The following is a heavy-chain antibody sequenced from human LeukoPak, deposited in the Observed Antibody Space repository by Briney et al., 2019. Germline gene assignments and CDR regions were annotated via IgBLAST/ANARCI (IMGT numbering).Heavy chain of an antibody. CDR2: IYYSGST. J-gene: IGHJ4*02. Sequence: SETLSLTCTVSGGSISSYYWSWIRQPPGKGLEWIGYIYYSGSTNYNPSLKSRVTMSLDTSKNQFSLKLSSVTAADTAVYYCARSTMVPILPFDYWGQGTLVTVSS. D-gene: IGHD3-10*01. CDR3: ARSTMVPILPFDY. V-gene: IGHV4-59*01. CDR1: GGSISSYY.